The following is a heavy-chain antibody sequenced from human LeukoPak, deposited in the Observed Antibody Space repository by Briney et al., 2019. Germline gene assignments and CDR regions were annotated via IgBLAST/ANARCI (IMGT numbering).Heavy chain of an antibody. Sequence: ASVKLSCKASGYTFINYAIHWVRQAPGQRLEWMGWINAGNGNTKYSQNFQGRVAITRDTSASTAYMELSSLRSEDTAVYYCARDPLSGYHDYWGQGTLVTGSS. CDR3: ARDPLSGYHDY. J-gene: IGHJ4*02. CDR2: INAGNGNT. V-gene: IGHV1-3*01. CDR1: GYTFINYA. D-gene: IGHD5-12*01.